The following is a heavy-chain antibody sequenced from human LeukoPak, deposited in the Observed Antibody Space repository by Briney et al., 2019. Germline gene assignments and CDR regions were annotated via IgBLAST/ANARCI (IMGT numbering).Heavy chain of an antibody. CDR1: GFTFSSYG. J-gene: IGHJ4*02. V-gene: IGHV3-33*01. Sequence: GGSLRLSCSASGFTFSSYGMHWVRQAPGKGLEWVAVIWYDGSNKYYADSVKGRFTISRDNSKNTLYLQMNSLRAEDTAVYYCARGASGYEAAGKLYFDYWGQGTLVTVSS. CDR2: IWYDGSNK. D-gene: IGHD6-13*01. CDR3: ARGASGYEAAGKLYFDY.